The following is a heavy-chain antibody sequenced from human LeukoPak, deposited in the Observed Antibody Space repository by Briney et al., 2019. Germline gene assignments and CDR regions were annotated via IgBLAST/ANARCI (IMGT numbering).Heavy chain of an antibody. J-gene: IGHJ4*02. CDR3: AKGGSGSYLH. CDR1: GFTFSSKY. V-gene: IGHV3-23*01. CDR2: ISSSGDRT. Sequence: GGSLRLSCAASGFTFSSKYMSWVRQAPGKGLEWVSAISSSGDRTYYADSVKGRFAISRDNSKNTLYLQMSGLRAEDTAVYYCAKGGSGSYLHWGQGTLVTVSS. D-gene: IGHD1-26*01.